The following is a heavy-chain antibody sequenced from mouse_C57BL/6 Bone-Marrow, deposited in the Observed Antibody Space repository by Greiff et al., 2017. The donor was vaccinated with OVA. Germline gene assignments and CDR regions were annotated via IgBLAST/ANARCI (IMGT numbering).Heavy chain of an antibody. Sequence: VQLQQSGAELVRPGTSVTMSCKASGYTFTNYWIGWAKQMPGPGLEWIGDIYPGGGYTNSNEKFKGKATLTADKSSSTAYMQFSSLTSEDSAIYDCARSDSYGYDYFDYWGQGTTLTVSS. CDR2: IYPGGGYT. CDR1: GYTFTNYW. V-gene: IGHV1-63*01. D-gene: IGHD2-2*01. J-gene: IGHJ2*01. CDR3: ARSDSYGYDYFDY.